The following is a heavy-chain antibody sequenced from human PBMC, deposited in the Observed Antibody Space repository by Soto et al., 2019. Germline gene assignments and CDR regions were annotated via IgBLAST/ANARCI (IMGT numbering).Heavy chain of an antibody. V-gene: IGHV5-10-1*01. CDR3: ARAAGTSAYYYYGMDV. D-gene: IGHD6-13*01. CDR1: GYSFTNYW. Sequence: SLKISWTGSGYSFTNYWISWVRQMPEKGLEWMGRIDPSDSYTNYSPSFQGHVTISADKSISTAYLQWSSLKASDTARYYCARAAGTSAYYYYGMDVWGQGTTVTVSS. J-gene: IGHJ6*02. CDR2: IDPSDSYT.